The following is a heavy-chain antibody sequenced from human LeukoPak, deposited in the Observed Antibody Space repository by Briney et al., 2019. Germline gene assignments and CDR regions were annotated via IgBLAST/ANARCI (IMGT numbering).Heavy chain of an antibody. V-gene: IGHV3-23*01. CDR1: GFTFSSYA. Sequence: GGSLRLSCAASGFTFSSYAMSWVRQAPGKGLEWVSAISGSGGSTYYADSVKGRFTISRDNSKNTLYQQMNSLRAEDTAVYYCAKDENSDFWSGHGMDVWGQGTTVTVSS. D-gene: IGHD3-3*01. CDR3: AKDENSDFWSGHGMDV. J-gene: IGHJ6*02. CDR2: ISGSGGST.